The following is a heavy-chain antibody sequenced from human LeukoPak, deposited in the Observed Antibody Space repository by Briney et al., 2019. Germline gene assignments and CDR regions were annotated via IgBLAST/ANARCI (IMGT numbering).Heavy chain of an antibody. J-gene: IGHJ4*02. V-gene: IGHV3-15*01. D-gene: IGHD3-10*01. CDR1: GFTFSSSA. CDR3: TTDVDFGFE. CDR2: VKSKTDGGTT. Sequence: PGGSLRLSCAASGFTFSSSAMSWVRQAPGKGLDWVGRVKSKTDGGTTDYAAPVKGRFTISRDDSKNMMYLQMNSLRAEDTAIYYCTTDVDFGFEWGQGTLVTVSS.